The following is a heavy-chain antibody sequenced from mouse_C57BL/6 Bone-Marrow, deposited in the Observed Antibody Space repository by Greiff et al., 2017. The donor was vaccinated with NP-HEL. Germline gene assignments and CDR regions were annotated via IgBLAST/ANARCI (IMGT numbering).Heavy chain of an antibody. CDR2: FNYDGSST. CDR1: GFTFSDYY. J-gene: IGHJ3*01. D-gene: IGHD1-1*01. V-gene: IGHV5-16*01. CDR3: AREDYYGSSYGAWFAY. Sequence: EVQLVESEGGLVQPGSSMKLSCTASGFTFSDYYMAWVRQVPEKGLEWVANFNYDGSSTYYLDSLKSRFIISRDNAKNILYLQMSSLKSEDTATYYCAREDYYGSSYGAWFAYWGQGTLVTVSA.